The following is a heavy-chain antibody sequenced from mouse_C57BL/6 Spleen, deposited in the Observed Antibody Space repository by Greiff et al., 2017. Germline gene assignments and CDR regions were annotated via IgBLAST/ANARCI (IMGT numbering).Heavy chain of an antibody. CDR2: INPNNGGT. D-gene: IGHD1-1*01. CDR1: GYTFTDYN. V-gene: IGHV1-18*01. J-gene: IGHJ3*01. CDR3: AIYYYGSSYWFAY. Sequence: VQLKESGPELVKPGASVKIPCKASGYTFTDYNMDWVKQSHGKSLEWIGDINPNNGGTIYNQKFKGKATLTVDKSSSTAYMELRILTSEDTAVYYCAIYYYGSSYWFAYWGQGTLVTVSA.